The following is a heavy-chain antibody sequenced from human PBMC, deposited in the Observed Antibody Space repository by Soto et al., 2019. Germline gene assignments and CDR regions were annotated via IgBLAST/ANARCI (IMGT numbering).Heavy chain of an antibody. V-gene: IGHV3-33*01. CDR2: IWNDGSNS. Sequence: QVQLVESGGGVVQPGRSLRLSCAASGFTFNNYGMHWVRQAPGKGLEWLAVIWNDGSNSSYANSVKGRFTISRDNSKNTLYRQMSSLRAEDTAVYYCARRQIPPPTRGAANARGGMDVW. D-gene: IGHD6-13*01. J-gene: IGHJ6*01. CDR3: ARRQIPPPTRGAANARGGMDV. CDR1: GFTFNNYG.